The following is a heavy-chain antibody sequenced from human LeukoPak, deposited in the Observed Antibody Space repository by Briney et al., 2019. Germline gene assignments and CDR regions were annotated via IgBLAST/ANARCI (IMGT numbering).Heavy chain of an antibody. V-gene: IGHV4-59*01. CDR2: IYYSGST. D-gene: IGHD5-18*01. Sequence: SETLSLTCTVSGGSISSYYWSWIRRPPGKGLEWIGYIYYSGSTNYNPSLKSRVTVSVDTSKNQFSLKLSSVTAADTAVYYCARGGYSYGYFFVDYWGQGTLVTVSS. CDR3: ARGGYSYGYFFVDY. CDR1: GGSISSYY. J-gene: IGHJ4*02.